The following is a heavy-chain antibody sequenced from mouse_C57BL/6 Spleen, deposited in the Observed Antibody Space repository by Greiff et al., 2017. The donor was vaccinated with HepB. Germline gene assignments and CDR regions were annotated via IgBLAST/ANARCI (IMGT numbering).Heavy chain of an antibody. Sequence: DVKLQESGAELVKPGASVKLSCTASGFNIKDYYMHWVKQRTEQGLEWIGRIDPEDGETKYAPKFQGKATITADTSSNTAYLQLSSLTSEDTAVYYCARGDYYGSPYAMDYWGQGTSVTVSS. J-gene: IGHJ4*01. V-gene: IGHV14-2*01. CDR2: IDPEDGET. CDR1: GFNIKDYY. D-gene: IGHD1-1*01. CDR3: ARGDYYGSPYAMDY.